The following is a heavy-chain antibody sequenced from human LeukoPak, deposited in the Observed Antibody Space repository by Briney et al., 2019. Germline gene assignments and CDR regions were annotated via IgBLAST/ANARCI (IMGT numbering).Heavy chain of an antibody. D-gene: IGHD5-12*01. V-gene: IGHV4-39*07. Sequence: PSETLSLTCTVSGGSISSSSYYWGWIRQPPGKGLEWIGSIYYSGSTYYNPSLKSRVTISVDTSKNQFSLKLSSVTAADTAVYYCARRGYDFNWFDPWGQGTLVTVSS. CDR1: GGSISSSSYY. CDR3: ARRGYDFNWFDP. J-gene: IGHJ5*02. CDR2: IYYSGST.